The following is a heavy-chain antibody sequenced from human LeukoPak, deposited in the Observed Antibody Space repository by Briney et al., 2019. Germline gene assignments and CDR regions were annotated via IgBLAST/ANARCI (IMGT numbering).Heavy chain of an antibody. CDR3: ARVIAAAGNTLYYYYGMDV. CDR2: ISYDGSNK. Sequence: GGSLRLSCAASGFTFSGYAMHWVRQALDKGLEWVAVISYDGSNKYYADSVKGRFTISRDNSKNTLYLQMNSLRAEDTAVYYCARVIAAAGNTLYYYYGMDVWGQGTTVTVSS. J-gene: IGHJ6*02. CDR1: GFTFSGYA. V-gene: IGHV3-30-3*01. D-gene: IGHD6-13*01.